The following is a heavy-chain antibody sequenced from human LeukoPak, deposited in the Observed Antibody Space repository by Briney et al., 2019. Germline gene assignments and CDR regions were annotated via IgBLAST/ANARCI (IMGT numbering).Heavy chain of an antibody. CDR3: ARQVRGVIWDY. J-gene: IGHJ4*02. CDR1: GYTFINYY. V-gene: IGHV1-2*02. D-gene: IGHD3-10*01. Sequence: ASVKVSCKASGYTFINYYVHWVRQAPGQGLEWMGWINPNYGGTNYAQRFQGRVTMTRDTSTSTAYMELIRLTSDDTAVYYCARQVRGVIWDYWGQGTLVTVSS. CDR2: INPNYGGT.